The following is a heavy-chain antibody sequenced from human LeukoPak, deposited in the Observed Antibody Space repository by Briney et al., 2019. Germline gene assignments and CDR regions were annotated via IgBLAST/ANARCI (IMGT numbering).Heavy chain of an antibody. V-gene: IGHV3-48*03. J-gene: IGHJ4*02. CDR2: ISTTGSSI. D-gene: IGHD5-12*01. Sequence: GGSLRLSCAASGFTFSSYEMNWVRQAPGKGLEWVSYISTTGSSIYYADSVNGRFPISRDNAKNSLYLQMNSLRAEDTAVYYCASERGYSGYDLVYRGQGTLVTVSS. CDR1: GFTFSSYE. CDR3: ASERGYSGYDLVY.